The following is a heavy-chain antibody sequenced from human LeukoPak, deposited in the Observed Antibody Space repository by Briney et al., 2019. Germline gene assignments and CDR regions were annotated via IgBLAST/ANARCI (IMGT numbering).Heavy chain of an antibody. V-gene: IGHV3-48*02. J-gene: IGHJ4*02. CDR1: AFTFSSYS. CDR3: ASGRTWSKDGEFEY. Sequence: GGSLRLSCAASAFTFSSYSMNWVRQAPGKGLEWVSYISDNSTTIYYAESVKGRFTISRDNAQKSLYLQMNSLRDEDTAVYYCASGRTWSKDGEFEYWGQGTLVTVSS. CDR2: ISDNSTTI. D-gene: IGHD5-24*01.